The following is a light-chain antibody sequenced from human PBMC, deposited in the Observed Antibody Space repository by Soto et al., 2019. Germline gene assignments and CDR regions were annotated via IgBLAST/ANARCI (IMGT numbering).Light chain of an antibody. CDR1: SSDVGGYSY. CDR3: SSYTSSNTVL. J-gene: IGLJ2*01. V-gene: IGLV2-14*01. CDR2: EVS. Sequence: QSALTQPASVSGSPGQSITISCTGTSSDVGGYSYVSWYQQHPGRAPKLMIYEVSNRPSGVSNRFSGSKSGNTASLTISGLQAEDEADYYCSSYTSSNTVLFGGGTKLTVL.